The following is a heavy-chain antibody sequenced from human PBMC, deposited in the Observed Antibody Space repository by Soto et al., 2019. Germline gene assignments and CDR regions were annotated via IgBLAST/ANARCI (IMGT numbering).Heavy chain of an antibody. CDR1: GDSLSAGPYH. CDR3: ARGCRYYYGSGSYASVYYYYYMDV. V-gene: IGHV4-61*01. J-gene: IGHJ6*03. D-gene: IGHD3-10*01. CDR2: IYYSGST. Sequence: SETLSLTCSVSGDSLSAGPYHWSWIRQPPGKGLEWVGYIYYSGSTNYNPSLKSRVTISVDTSKNQFSLKLSSVTAADTAVYYCARGCRYYYGSGSYASVYYYYYMDVWGKGTTVTVSS.